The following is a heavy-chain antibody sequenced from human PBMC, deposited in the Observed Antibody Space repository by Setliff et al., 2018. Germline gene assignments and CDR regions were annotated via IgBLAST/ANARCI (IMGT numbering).Heavy chain of an antibody. J-gene: IGHJ4*02. D-gene: IGHD3-16*01. CDR2: NYHTGTT. Sequence: SETLSLTCTVSGGSISRSSYYWGWIRQPPGKGLEWIGSNYHTGTTYYNPSLKSRVTISVDTSKNQFSLRLSSVTAADTAVYFCARDYGPNDYWGQGSLVTVSS. CDR1: GGSISRSSYY. V-gene: IGHV4-39*07. CDR3: ARDYGPNDY.